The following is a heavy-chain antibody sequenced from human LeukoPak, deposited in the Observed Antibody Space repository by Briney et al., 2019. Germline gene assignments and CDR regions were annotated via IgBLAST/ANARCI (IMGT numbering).Heavy chain of an antibody. D-gene: IGHD3-9*01. CDR1: GFTFDDYG. CDR2: INWNGGST. J-gene: IGHJ4*02. Sequence: GGSLRLSCAASGFTFDDYGMSWVRQAPGKGLEWVSGINWNGGSTGYADSVKGRFTISRDNAKNSLCLQMNSLRAEDTALYYCARVEYYDILTGYYNGYWGQGTLVTVSS. CDR3: ARVEYYDILTGYYNGY. V-gene: IGHV3-20*04.